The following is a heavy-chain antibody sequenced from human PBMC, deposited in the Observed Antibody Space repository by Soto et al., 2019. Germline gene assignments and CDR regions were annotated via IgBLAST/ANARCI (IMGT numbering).Heavy chain of an antibody. CDR2: IYYSGST. D-gene: IGHD3-9*01. CDR1: SGSIIIYY. V-gene: IGHV4-59*01. CDR3: ARGGPRYFAWSYYFDY. Sequence: PSETLSLSCTVSSGSIIIYYCSWILQPPGKGLECIGYIYYSGSTNYNPSLKSRVTISVNTSKNQFSLKLSSVTAADTAVYYCARGGPRYFAWSYYFDYWGQGTLVTVSS. J-gene: IGHJ4*02.